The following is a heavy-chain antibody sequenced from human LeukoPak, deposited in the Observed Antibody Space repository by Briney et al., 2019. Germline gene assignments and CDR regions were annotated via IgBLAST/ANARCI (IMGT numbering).Heavy chain of an antibody. CDR2: IYHSGST. Sequence: PSETLSLTCAVSGYSISSGYYWGWIRQPPGKGLEWIGSIYHSGSTYYNPSLKSRVTISVDTSKNQFSLKLSSVTAADTAVYYCARWGSGYDFGYLDYWGQGTLVTVSS. J-gene: IGHJ4*02. CDR1: GYSISSGYY. V-gene: IGHV4-38-2*01. D-gene: IGHD5-12*01. CDR3: ARWGSGYDFGYLDY.